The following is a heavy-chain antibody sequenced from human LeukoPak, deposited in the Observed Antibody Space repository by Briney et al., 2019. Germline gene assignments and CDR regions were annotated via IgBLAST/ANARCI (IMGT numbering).Heavy chain of an antibody. CDR2: INPNSGGT. CDR1: GYTFTGYY. J-gene: IGHJ4*02. Sequence: ASVKVSCKASGYTFTGYYMHWVRQAPGQGLEWMGRINPNSGGTNYAQKFQGRVTMTRDTSISTAYMEPSRLTSDDTAMYYCARDYCSSTSCLFDYWGQGTLVTVPS. V-gene: IGHV1-2*06. CDR3: ARDYCSSTSCLFDY. D-gene: IGHD2-2*01.